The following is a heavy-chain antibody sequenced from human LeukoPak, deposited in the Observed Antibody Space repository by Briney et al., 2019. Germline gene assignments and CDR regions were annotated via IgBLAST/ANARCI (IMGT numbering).Heavy chain of an antibody. V-gene: IGHV3-30*02. D-gene: IGHD4-17*01. Sequence: GGSLRLSCAASGFTFSSYGMHWVRQAPGKGLEWVAFIRYDGSNKHYADSVKGRFTISRDNSKNTLYLQMNSLRAEDTAVYYCAKVLDDYGDYRDWFDPWGQGTLVTVSS. CDR2: IRYDGSNK. J-gene: IGHJ5*02. CDR3: AKVLDDYGDYRDWFDP. CDR1: GFTFSSYG.